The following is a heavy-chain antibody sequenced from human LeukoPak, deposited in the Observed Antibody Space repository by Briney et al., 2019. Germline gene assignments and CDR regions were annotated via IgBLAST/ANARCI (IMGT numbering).Heavy chain of an antibody. Sequence: GGSLRLSCAASGFTFSTYGMHWVRQAPGKGLEWVAFIRYDGSNKYYADSVKGRFTISRDNSRDTLYLQMNSLRAEDTAEYYCAKDPRTLSYYFDYWGQATLVTVSS. CDR3: AKDPRTLSYYFDY. CDR2: IRYDGSNK. D-gene: IGHD1-14*01. J-gene: IGHJ4*02. CDR1: GFTFSTYG. V-gene: IGHV3-30*02.